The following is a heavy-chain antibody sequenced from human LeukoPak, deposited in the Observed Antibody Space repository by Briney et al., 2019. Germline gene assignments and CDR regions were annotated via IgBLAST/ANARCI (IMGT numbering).Heavy chain of an antibody. CDR3: ARVSFPYSSSSRGGWFDP. D-gene: IGHD6-6*01. J-gene: IGHJ5*02. CDR1: GGSFSGYY. CDR2: INHSGST. Sequence: PSETLPLTCAVYGGSFSGYYWSWIRQPPGKGLEWIGEINHSGSTNYNPSLKSRVTISVDTSKNQFSLKLSSVTAADTAVYYCARVSFPYSSSSRGGWFDPWGQGTLVTVSS. V-gene: IGHV4-34*01.